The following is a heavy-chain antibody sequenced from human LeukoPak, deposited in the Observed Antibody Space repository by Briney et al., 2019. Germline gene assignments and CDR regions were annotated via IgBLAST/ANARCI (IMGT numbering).Heavy chain of an antibody. J-gene: IGHJ4*02. CDR1: GFTFTDEY. Sequence: ASVKVSFKSSGFTFTDEYSHWVRQAPGQGLEWMGWINPYSGAINYAQKFQGRVTLTRDTSISTAYMELSRLTSGDTAVYYCARDPKSQLLLDYWGQGTLVTVSS. CDR3: ARDPKSQLLLDY. V-gene: IGHV1-2*02. D-gene: IGHD2-2*01. CDR2: INPYSGAI.